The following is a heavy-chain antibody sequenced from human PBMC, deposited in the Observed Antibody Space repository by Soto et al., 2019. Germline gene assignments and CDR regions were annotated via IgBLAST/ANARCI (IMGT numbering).Heavy chain of an antibody. Sequence: GGSQRLSCAASGFTFSSYGRHWVRQAPGKGLEWVAVISYDGSNKYYADSVKGRFTISRDNSKNTLYLQMNSLRAEDTAVYYYAKEPVKWLLLHPSAFDIWGQGTMVTVSS. CDR2: ISYDGSNK. CDR3: AKEPVKWLLLHPSAFDI. V-gene: IGHV3-30*18. CDR1: GFTFSSYG. J-gene: IGHJ3*02. D-gene: IGHD3-22*01.